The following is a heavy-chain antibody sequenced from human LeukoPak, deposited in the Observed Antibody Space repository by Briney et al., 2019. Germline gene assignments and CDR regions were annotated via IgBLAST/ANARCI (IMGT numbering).Heavy chain of an antibody. CDR1: GGTFTSYA. D-gene: IGHD2-2*01. V-gene: IGHV1-69*06. CDR2: IIPIFGTA. Sequence: SVKVSCKASGGTFTSYAISWVRQAPGQGLEWMGGIIPIFGTANYAQKFQGRVTITADKSTSTAYMELSSLRSEDTAVYYCARAYCSSTSCLADAFDIWGQGTMVTVSS. CDR3: ARAYCSSTSCLADAFDI. J-gene: IGHJ3*02.